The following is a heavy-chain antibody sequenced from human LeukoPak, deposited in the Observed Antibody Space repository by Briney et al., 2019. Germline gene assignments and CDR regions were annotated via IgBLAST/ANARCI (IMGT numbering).Heavy chain of an antibody. CDR3: ARGSTYYDYVWGSYRQGDWFDP. V-gene: IGHV1-8*03. CDR1: GYTFTSYD. Sequence: ASVKVSCKASGYTFTSYDINWVRQATGQGLEWMGWMNPNSGSTGYAQKFQGRVTITRNTSISTAYMELSSLRSEDTAVYYCARGSTYYDYVWGSYRQGDWFDPWGQGTLVTVSS. CDR2: MNPNSGST. J-gene: IGHJ5*02. D-gene: IGHD3-16*02.